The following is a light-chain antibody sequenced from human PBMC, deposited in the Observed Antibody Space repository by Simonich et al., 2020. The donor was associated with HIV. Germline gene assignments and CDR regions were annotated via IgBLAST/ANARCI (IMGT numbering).Light chain of an antibody. CDR2: DAS. J-gene: IGKJ2*01. Sequence: EIVMTQSPATLSVSPGERPTLSCRASQSVSNNYLAWYQQKPGLAPRLLIYDASTRATGTPARFSGSGSGTEFTLTLISMQSEDFAVYYCQQYNNWPYTFGQGTKLEIK. V-gene: IGKV3-15*01. CDR3: QQYNNWPYT. CDR1: QSVSNN.